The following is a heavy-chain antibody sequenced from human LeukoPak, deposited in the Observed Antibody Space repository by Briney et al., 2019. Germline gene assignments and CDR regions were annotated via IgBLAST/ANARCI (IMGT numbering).Heavy chain of an antibody. V-gene: IGHV4-39*07. J-gene: IGHJ3*02. Sequence: SETLSLTCTVSGGSISSSSYYWGWIRQPPGKGLEWIGSIYYSGSTYYNPSLKSRVTISVDTSKNQFSLKLSSVTAADTAVYYCARFLEWLGYAFDIWGQGTMVTVSS. CDR2: IYYSGST. CDR3: ARFLEWLGYAFDI. CDR1: GGSISSSSYY. D-gene: IGHD3-3*01.